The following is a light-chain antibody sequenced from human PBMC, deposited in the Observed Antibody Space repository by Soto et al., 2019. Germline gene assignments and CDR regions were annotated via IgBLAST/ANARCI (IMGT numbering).Light chain of an antibody. CDR1: NIGSKS. CDR3: QVWDLSSGHREV. J-gene: IGLJ2*01. Sequence: SYELTQSPSVAVAPGETARISCVGTNIGSKSLFWYQQKAGQAPVLVIYYDTNRPSGIPERFSGSNSGNTATLTISGVEVGDEADYYCQVWDLSSGHREVFGGGTKLTVL. CDR2: YDT. V-gene: IGLV3-21*04.